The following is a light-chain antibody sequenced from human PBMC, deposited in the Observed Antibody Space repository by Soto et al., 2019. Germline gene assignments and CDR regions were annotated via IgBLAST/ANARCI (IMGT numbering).Light chain of an antibody. J-gene: IGLJ1*01. Sequence: SALTQPASVSASPGQSFTISCTGTSSDVGGYNYVSWYQQHPGKAPKLMIFDVSNRPSGVSNRFSGSKSGNTASLTISGLQAEDEADYYCSSYTSSDTLVFGTGTKVTVL. V-gene: IGLV2-14*01. CDR3: SSYTSSDTLV. CDR2: DVS. CDR1: SSDVGGYNY.